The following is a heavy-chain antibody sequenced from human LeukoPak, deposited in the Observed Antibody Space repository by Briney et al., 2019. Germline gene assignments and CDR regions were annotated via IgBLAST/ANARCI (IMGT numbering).Heavy chain of an antibody. J-gene: IGHJ4*02. Sequence: GGSLRLSCAASGFTFSTYWMNWVRQAPGKGLEWVANIEQDGREKYYLDSVKGRFTISRDNAKNSQYLQMNSLTAEDTAVYYCAAIRIGYWGQGALVTVSS. CDR2: IEQDGREK. CDR1: GFTFSTYW. CDR3: AAIRIGY. V-gene: IGHV3-7*02. D-gene: IGHD2-2*01.